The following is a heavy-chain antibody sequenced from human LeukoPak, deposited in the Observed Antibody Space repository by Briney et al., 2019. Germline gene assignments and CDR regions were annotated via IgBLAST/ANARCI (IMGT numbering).Heavy chain of an antibody. D-gene: IGHD3-16*02. V-gene: IGHV3-7*01. CDR1: GFTFSSFW. CDR3: ARVGGRYSPLGY. Sequence: GGSLRLSCAASGFTFSSFWMSWVRQAPGKGLEWVANIKQDGSERYYVDSVKGRFTISRDNAKNSLYLQMISLRAEDTAVYYCARVGGRYSPLGYWGQGTLVTVSS. J-gene: IGHJ4*02. CDR2: IKQDGSER.